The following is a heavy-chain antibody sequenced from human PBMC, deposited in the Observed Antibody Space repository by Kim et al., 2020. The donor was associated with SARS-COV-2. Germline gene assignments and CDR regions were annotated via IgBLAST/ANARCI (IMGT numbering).Heavy chain of an antibody. CDR3: ARGLSGSYRPGYYYYGMDV. D-gene: IGHD1-26*01. J-gene: IGHJ6*01. V-gene: IGHV3-48*01. Sequence: GRLPISRDNAKNSLYLQMNSLRAEDTAVYYCARGLSGSYRPGYYYYGMDVWGQGTTVTVSS.